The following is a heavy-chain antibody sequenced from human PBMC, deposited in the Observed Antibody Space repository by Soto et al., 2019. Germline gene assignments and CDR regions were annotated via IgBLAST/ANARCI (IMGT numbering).Heavy chain of an antibody. J-gene: IGHJ5*02. D-gene: IGHD3-10*01. CDR3: ASTELLWFGEVHHAIPKYNWFDP. CDR1: GGSISSGGYS. Sequence: SETLSLTCAVSGGSISSGGYSWSWIRQPPGKGLEWIGYIYHSGSTYYNPSLKSRVTISVDTSKNQLSLKLSSVTAADTAVYYCASTELLWFGEVHHAIPKYNWFDPWGQGTLVTVSS. CDR2: IYHSGST. V-gene: IGHV4-30-2*01.